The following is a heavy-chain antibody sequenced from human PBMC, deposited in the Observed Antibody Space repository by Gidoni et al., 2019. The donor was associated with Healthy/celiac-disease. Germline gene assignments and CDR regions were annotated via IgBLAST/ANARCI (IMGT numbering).Heavy chain of an antibody. Sequence: QVQLQQWGAGLLKPSETLSLTCAVYGGSFSGYYWSWIRQPPGKGLEWIGEINHSGSTNYNPSLKSRVTISVDTSKNQFSLKLSSVTAADTAVYYCARVRTGWGADFDYWGQGTLVTVSS. J-gene: IGHJ4*02. V-gene: IGHV4-34*01. CDR2: INHSGST. CDR3: ARVRTGWGADFDY. CDR1: GGSFSGYY. D-gene: IGHD1-26*01.